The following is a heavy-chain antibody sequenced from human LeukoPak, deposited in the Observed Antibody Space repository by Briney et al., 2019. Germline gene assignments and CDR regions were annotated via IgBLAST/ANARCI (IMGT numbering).Heavy chain of an antibody. D-gene: IGHD6-19*01. CDR2: ISYDGSNK. CDR3: ASFTSGWHTHDAFDI. Sequence: PGGSLRLSCAASGFTFSSYAMHWVRQAPGKGLEWVAVISYDGSNKYYADSVKGRFTISRDNSKNTLYLQMNSLRAEDTAVYYCASFTSGWHTHDAFDIWGQGTMVTVSS. CDR1: GFTFSSYA. J-gene: IGHJ3*02. V-gene: IGHV3-30-3*01.